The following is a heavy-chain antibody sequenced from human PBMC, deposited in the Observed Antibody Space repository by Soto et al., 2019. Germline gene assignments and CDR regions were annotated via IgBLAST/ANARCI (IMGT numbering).Heavy chain of an antibody. D-gene: IGHD3-9*01. Sequence: SETLSLTYTVSGGSLRGYSWSWIRQSPGKGLEWIGYVYSGGGTNYSPSFMGRVTISVDTTDNQFSLKLNSVTAADTAVYYCAREKTPMSPHYFYYGMDVWGQGTTVTVSS. CDR1: GGSLRGYS. CDR2: VYSGGGT. V-gene: IGHV4-59*01. CDR3: AREKTPMSPHYFYYGMDV. J-gene: IGHJ6*02.